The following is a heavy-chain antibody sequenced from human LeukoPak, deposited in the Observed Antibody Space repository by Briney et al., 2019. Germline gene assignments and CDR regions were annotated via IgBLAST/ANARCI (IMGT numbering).Heavy chain of an antibody. Sequence: SETLSLTCTVSGDSINSGGYYWSWIRQHPGKGLEWIGHIYYSGSTYYNPSLKSRITISVDTSKSHFSLKLSSVTAADTAVYYCARVKTAPRYYFDYWGQGTLVTVSS. D-gene: IGHD5-18*01. V-gene: IGHV4-31*03. CDR2: IYYSGST. CDR3: ARVKTAPRYYFDY. J-gene: IGHJ4*02. CDR1: GDSINSGGYY.